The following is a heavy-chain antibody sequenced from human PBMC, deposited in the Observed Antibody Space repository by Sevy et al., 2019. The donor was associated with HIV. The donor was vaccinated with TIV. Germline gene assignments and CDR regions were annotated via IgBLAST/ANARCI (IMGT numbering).Heavy chain of an antibody. CDR3: ARGGYCSGGSCYPYYYYYYMDV. CDR2: INSDGSST. V-gene: IGHV3-74*01. J-gene: IGHJ6*03. Sequence: GGSLRLSCAASGFTFSSYWMHWVRQSPGKGLVWVSRINSDGSSTSYADSVKGRFTISRDNSKNTLYLQMNSLRAEDTAVYYCARGGYCSGGSCYPYYYYYYMDVWGKGTTVTVSS. CDR1: GFTFSSYW. D-gene: IGHD2-15*01.